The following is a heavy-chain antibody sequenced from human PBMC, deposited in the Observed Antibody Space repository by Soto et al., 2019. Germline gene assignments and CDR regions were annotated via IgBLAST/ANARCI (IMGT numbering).Heavy chain of an antibody. V-gene: IGHV3-23*01. CDR2: ISGSGVDT. CDR1: GFTFRNYP. CDR3: ARAEVEYSSGWYPPAY. Sequence: GGSLRLSCAASGFTFRNYPMTWVRQAPGKGLDWVSTISGSGVDTYYPNSVKGRVTISRDNSKNTLYLQINSLRAEDTAVYYCARAEVEYSSGWYPPAYWGQGTLVTVS. J-gene: IGHJ4*02. D-gene: IGHD6-19*01.